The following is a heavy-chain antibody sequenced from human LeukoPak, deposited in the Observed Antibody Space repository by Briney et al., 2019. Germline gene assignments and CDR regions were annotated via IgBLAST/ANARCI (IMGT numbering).Heavy chain of an antibody. V-gene: IGHV1-2*02. D-gene: IGHD5-24*01. J-gene: IGHJ4*02. Sequence: ASVKVSCKASGYTFTGYYFHWVRQAPGQGLEWMGWINPNSGGTNYAQKFQGRVTMTRDTSSSTVYMELSRLTSDDTAVYYCARDSTMAGPAGIDYWGQGTLVTVSS. CDR1: GYTFTGYY. CDR3: ARDSTMAGPAGIDY. CDR2: INPNSGGT.